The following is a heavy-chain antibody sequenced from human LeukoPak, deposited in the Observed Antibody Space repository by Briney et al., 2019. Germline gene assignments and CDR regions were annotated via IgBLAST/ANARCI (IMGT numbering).Heavy chain of an antibody. CDR3: ARLDVGMDY. Sequence: SETLSLTCAVYGGSFSGYYWSWIRQPPGKGLEWIGSIYYSGSTYYNPSLKSRVTISVDTSKNQFSLKLSSVTAADTAVYYCARLDVGMDYWGQGTLVTVSS. CDR1: GGSFSGYY. D-gene: IGHD1-14*01. V-gene: IGHV4-34*01. J-gene: IGHJ4*02. CDR2: IYYSGST.